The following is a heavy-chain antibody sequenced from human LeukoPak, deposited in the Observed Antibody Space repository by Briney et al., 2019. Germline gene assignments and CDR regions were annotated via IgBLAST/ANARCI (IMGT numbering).Heavy chain of an antibody. CDR2: IKQDGSEK. Sequence: GGSLRLSCAASGFTVSSNYMSWVRQAPGKGLEWVANIKQDGSEKYYVDSVKGRFTISRDNAKNSLYLQMNSLRAEDTAVYYCARDYCSSTSCYTLFDYWGQGTLVTVSS. CDR3: ARDYCSSTSCYTLFDY. CDR1: GFTVSSNY. D-gene: IGHD2-2*02. V-gene: IGHV3-7*01. J-gene: IGHJ4*02.